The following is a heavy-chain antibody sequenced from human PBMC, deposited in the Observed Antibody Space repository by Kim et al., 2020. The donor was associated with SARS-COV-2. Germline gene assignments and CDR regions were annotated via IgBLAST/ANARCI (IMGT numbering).Heavy chain of an antibody. CDR3: ARAGAVRGVMSV. Sequence: TYNPSLKSRVTISVDTSKNQVSLKLSSVTAADTAVYYCARAGAVRGVMSVWGQGTTVTVSS. V-gene: IGHV4-59*01. J-gene: IGHJ6*02. D-gene: IGHD3-10*01.